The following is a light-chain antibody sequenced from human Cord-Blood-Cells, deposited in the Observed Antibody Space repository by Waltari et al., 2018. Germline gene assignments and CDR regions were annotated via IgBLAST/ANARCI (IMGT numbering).Light chain of an antibody. CDR1: QSVSGSY. CDR2: GAS. Sequence: EIVLTQSPGTLSLSPGERATLSCRASQSVSGSYLAWYQQEPGQAPRLLIYGASSKAPGIPDRVSGSGSGTDFTLTISRLEPEDFAVYYCQQYGSSPYTFGQGTKLEIK. J-gene: IGKJ2*01. CDR3: QQYGSSPYT. V-gene: IGKV3-20*01.